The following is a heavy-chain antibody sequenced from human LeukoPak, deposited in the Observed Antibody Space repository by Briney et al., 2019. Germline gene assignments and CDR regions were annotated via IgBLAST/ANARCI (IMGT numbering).Heavy chain of an antibody. CDR1: GVTLSRYA. CDR3: ARGGYQPYYYMDV. Sequence: GGCLRLSCAASGVTLSRYAMNGVREAPGEGVEWGSSISSSRGYIFYADSVKGGFTISRDNSKKIVYLQMDSLRVDDTAVYYCARGGYQPYYYMDVWGTGTTVTVSS. V-gene: IGHV3-21*01. CDR2: ISSSRGYI. J-gene: IGHJ6*03. D-gene: IGHD2-2*01.